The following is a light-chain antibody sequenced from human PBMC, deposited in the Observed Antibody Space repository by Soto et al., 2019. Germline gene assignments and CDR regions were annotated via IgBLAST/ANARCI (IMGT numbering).Light chain of an antibody. CDR2: DAS. CDR3: QQYYNWPRT. Sequence: EIVLTQSPATLSLSPGERATLSCRASQSVSTYLAWFQQKPGQAPRLLIYDASARATGIPARFSGSGSGTEFTLTISSLQSEDFAVYSCQQYYNWPRTFGQGTKVEIK. V-gene: IGKV3-15*01. J-gene: IGKJ1*01. CDR1: QSVSTY.